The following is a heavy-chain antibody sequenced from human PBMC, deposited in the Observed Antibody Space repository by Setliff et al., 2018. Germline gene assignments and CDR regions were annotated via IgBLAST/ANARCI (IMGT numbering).Heavy chain of an antibody. V-gene: IGHV4-59*01. CDR2: IHYSGST. Sequence: SETLSLTCTVSGGSISTYYWSWIRQPPEKGLEWIAYIHYSGSTNQNPSLKSRVTISVDTSMNQFSLKLSSVTAADTAVYYCVRGGGWYEYWGQGTLVTVSS. J-gene: IGHJ4*02. CDR1: GGSISTYY. D-gene: IGHD6-19*01. CDR3: VRGGGWYEY.